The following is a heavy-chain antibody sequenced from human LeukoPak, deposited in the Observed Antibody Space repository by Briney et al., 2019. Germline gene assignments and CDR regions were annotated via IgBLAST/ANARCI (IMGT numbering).Heavy chain of an antibody. J-gene: IGHJ4*02. CDR3: ARNPPLVVGATGAAGFDY. D-gene: IGHD1-26*01. CDR2: IYHSGRT. Sequence: SETLSLTCTVSGGSISSGGYYWSWIRQPPGKGLEWIVYIYHSGRTYYNPSLKSRITISVDRSKNQFSLKLSSVTAADTAVYYCARNPPLVVGATGAAGFDYWGQGTLVTVSS. CDR1: GGSISSGGYY. V-gene: IGHV4-30-2*01.